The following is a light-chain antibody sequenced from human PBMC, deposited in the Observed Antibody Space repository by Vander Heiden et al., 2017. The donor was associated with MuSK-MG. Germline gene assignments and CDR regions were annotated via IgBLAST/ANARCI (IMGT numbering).Light chain of an antibody. J-gene: IGLJ3*02. Sequence: QSVLTQPPSVSGAPGQGVAISCTGTSSNIGAGFEVHWYQQLPGTAPKVLIYGNSKRPSGVPDRFSGSKSGTSASLAITGLQAEDEADYYCQSYDSGLSGSVFGGGTKLTVL. CDR1: SSNIGAGFE. CDR2: GNS. CDR3: QSYDSGLSGSV. V-gene: IGLV1-40*01.